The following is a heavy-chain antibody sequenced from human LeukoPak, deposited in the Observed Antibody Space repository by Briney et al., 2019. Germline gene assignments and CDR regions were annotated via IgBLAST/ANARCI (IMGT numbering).Heavy chain of an antibody. Sequence: GGSLRLSCTASGFTFSDYYMSWIRQAPGKGLVWVSRINSDGSSTSYADSVKGRFTISRDNAKNTLYLQMNSLRAEDTAVYYCARDARSSGWLDYWGQGTLVTVSS. CDR2: INSDGSST. J-gene: IGHJ4*02. D-gene: IGHD6-19*01. CDR3: ARDARSSGWLDY. CDR1: GFTFSDYY. V-gene: IGHV3-74*01.